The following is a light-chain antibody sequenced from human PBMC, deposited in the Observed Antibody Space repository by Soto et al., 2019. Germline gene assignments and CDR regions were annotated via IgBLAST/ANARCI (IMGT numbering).Light chain of an antibody. CDR2: DAS. J-gene: IGKJ4*01. CDR3: QQRSSWLT. CDR1: QSVGTY. V-gene: IGKV3-11*01. Sequence: EIVLTQSPATLSLSPGERATLSCRASQSVGTYLAWYQQIPGQAPRLLIYDASNRAPGIPDRFSGSGSGTDFTPTISSLEPEDFAVYYCQQRSSWLTFGGGPKVESK.